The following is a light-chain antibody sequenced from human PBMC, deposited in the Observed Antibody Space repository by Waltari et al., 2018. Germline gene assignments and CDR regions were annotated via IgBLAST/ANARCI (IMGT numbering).Light chain of an antibody. V-gene: IGKV2-29*03. CDR2: QVS. Sequence: DIVMTQTPLSLSVTPGQPASFSCESSQSLLHSDGKTYLYWFLQKPGQSPQLLISQVSSRSSGVSDRFSGSGSGTHFTVKISRVEAEDVGVYYCMQGIQHPYTFGQGTKLEIK. CDR3: MQGIQHPYT. J-gene: IGKJ2*01. CDR1: QSLLHSDGKTY.